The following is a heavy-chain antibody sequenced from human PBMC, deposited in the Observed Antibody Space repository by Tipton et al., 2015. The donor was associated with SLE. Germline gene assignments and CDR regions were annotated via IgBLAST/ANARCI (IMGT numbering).Heavy chain of an antibody. V-gene: IGHV1-18*01. D-gene: IGHD3-3*01. Sequence: QLVQSGAEVKKPGASVKVACKTSGYNFIGYGISWVRQAPGQGLEWMGWISAYNGNTNYAQKLQGRVTMTTDTSTSTAYMELRSLRSDDTAVYYCALWPITIFGVVAYYWGQGTLVTVSS. CDR3: ALWPITIFGVVAYY. CDR2: ISAYNGNT. CDR1: GYNFIGYG. J-gene: IGHJ4*02.